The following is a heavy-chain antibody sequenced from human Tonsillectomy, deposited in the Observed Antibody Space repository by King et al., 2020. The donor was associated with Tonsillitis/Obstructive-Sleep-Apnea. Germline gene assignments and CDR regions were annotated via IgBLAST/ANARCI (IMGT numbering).Heavy chain of an antibody. CDR1: GDSVSSNSAA. D-gene: IGHD1-20*01. V-gene: IGHV6-1*01. Sequence: VQLQQSGPGLVKPSQTLSLTCAISGDSVSSNSAAWNWIRQAPSRGLEWLGRTYYRSKWYNDYALSVTSRITINPDTSNNQFAPHLNSVTPEDTAVYYCARDGLLTGTRGYFDAWGQGTLMTVSS. J-gene: IGHJ4*02. CDR3: ARDGLLTGTRGYFDA. CDR2: TYYRSKWYN.